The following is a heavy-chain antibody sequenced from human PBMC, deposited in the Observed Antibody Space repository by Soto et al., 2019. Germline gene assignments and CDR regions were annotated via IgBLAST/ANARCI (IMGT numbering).Heavy chain of an antibody. Sequence: PGGSLRLSCAASGFTFDDYTMHWVRQAPGKGLEWVSLISWDGGSTYYADSVKGRFTISRDNSKNSLYLQMNSLRTEDTALYYCAKDIDRSWYSILDYWGQGTLVTVSS. CDR2: ISWDGGST. CDR3: AKDIDRSWYSILDY. V-gene: IGHV3-43*01. CDR1: GFTFDDYT. J-gene: IGHJ4*02. D-gene: IGHD6-13*01.